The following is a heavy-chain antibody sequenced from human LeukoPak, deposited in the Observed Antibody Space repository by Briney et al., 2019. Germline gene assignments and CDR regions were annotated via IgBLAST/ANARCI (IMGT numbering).Heavy chain of an antibody. J-gene: IGHJ4*01. CDR3: AKDPRIAAAYYFDY. D-gene: IGHD6-6*01. CDR2: ISKDGRDK. V-gene: IGHV3-30*18. CDR1: GFTFSSYG. Sequence: GRSLRLSCAASGFTFSSYGMHWVRQAPGKGLEWVAVISKDGRDKHHADSVKGRFTISRDNSKNTLYLQMNSLRTEDTAVYFCAKDPRIAAAYYFDYWGHGTLASVSS.